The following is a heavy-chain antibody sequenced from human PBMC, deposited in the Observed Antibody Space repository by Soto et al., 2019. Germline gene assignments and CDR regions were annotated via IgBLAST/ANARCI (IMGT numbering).Heavy chain of an antibody. J-gene: IGHJ5*02. Sequence: SVKVSCKPSGYTFSNYGITWVRQAPGQPLEWLGWISLYSDGTNYAQKFQGRVSMTTDTSTTTAYMELRSLRSDDTAVYYCARVVPGAEAWFGPWGQGTLVTVS. CDR2: ISLYSDGT. V-gene: IGHV1-18*01. D-gene: IGHD2-2*01. CDR1: GYTFSNYG. CDR3: ARVVPGAEAWFGP.